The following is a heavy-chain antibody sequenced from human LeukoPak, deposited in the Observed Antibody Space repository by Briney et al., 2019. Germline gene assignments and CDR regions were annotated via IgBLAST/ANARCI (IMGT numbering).Heavy chain of an antibody. J-gene: IGHJ4*02. Sequence: SETLSLTCTVSGGSISSYYWSWVRQPPGKGLEWIGYIYYTGSTNYNPSLKSRVSISLDTSKNQFSLRLNSVTAAETAVYYCASQLGGTTFHWGQGTLVTVSS. CDR3: ASQLGGTTFH. CDR2: IYYTGST. CDR1: GGSISSYY. V-gene: IGHV4-59*01. D-gene: IGHD1/OR15-1a*01.